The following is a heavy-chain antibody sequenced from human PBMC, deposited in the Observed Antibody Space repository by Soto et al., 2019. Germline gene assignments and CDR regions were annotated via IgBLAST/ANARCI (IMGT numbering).Heavy chain of an antibody. CDR3: ATDLGKILTGYYNEGY. D-gene: IGHD3-9*01. CDR2: FDPEDGET. J-gene: IGHJ4*02. V-gene: IGHV1-24*01. Sequence: EASVKVSCKVSGYTLTELSMHWVRQAPGKGLEWMGGFDPEDGETIYAQKFQGRVTMTEDTSTDTAYMELSSLRSEDTAVYYCATDLGKILTGYYNEGYWGQGTLVTVSS. CDR1: GYTLTELS.